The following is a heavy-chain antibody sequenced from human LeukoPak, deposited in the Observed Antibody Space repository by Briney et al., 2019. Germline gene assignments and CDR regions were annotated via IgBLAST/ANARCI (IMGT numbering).Heavy chain of an antibody. J-gene: IGHJ3*02. CDR2: ISYDGSNK. V-gene: IGHV3-30*03. CDR1: GFTFSSYG. Sequence: GGSLRLSCAASGFTFSSYGMHWVRQAPGKGLEWVAVISYDGSNKYYADSVKGRFTISRDNSKNTLYLQMNSLRAEDTAVYYRARMGGPSLSDAFDIWGQGTMVTVSS. CDR3: ARMGGPSLSDAFDI. D-gene: IGHD2-15*01.